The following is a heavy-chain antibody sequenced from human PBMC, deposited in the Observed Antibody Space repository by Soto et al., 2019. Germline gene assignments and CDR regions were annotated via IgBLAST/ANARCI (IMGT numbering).Heavy chain of an antibody. CDR2: MYYSGSS. V-gene: IGHV4-39*01. CDR3: ARHPPPWLVAATMGWFDP. CDR1: GGSISSSSYY. Sequence: QLQLQESGPGLVKPSETLSLTCTVSGGSISSSSYYWGWIRQPPGKGLEWIGSMYYSGSSYYNPSLKSRVTLTEDNYKNQSALTLRSATAAATAVYSRARHPPPWLVAATMGWFDPWGQGTVVTVSS. D-gene: IGHD3-10*01. J-gene: IGHJ5*02.